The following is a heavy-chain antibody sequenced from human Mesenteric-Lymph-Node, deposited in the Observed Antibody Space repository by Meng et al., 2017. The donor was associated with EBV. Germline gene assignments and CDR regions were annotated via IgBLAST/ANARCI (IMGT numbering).Heavy chain of an antibody. Sequence: QGPPQESAHGLVKPSGPLSPPCTVACGSVTSGSYYWNWIRQPPGKRLEWIGYIHYSGSTNYNPSLQSQITISVDTSKNQLSLRVIHVTAADTAVYYCARGRRGAPYFDFWGQGALVTVSS. J-gene: IGHJ4*02. CDR1: CGSVTSGSYY. V-gene: IGHV4-61*01. CDR2: IHYSGST. CDR3: ARGRRGAPYFDF.